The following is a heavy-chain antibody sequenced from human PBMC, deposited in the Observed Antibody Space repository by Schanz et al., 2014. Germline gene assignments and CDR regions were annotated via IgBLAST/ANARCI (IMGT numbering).Heavy chain of an antibody. J-gene: IGHJ4*02. Sequence: EVQLVESGGGLVQPGGSLRLSCAASGFTFTNYWMTWVRQAPGKGLEWVANINLDGSGKIYLGSVRGRFAISRDDAQNSVYLQMNSLRPEDTAVYYCARRYSGRYCFDYWGQGTLVAVSS. CDR3: ARRYSGRYCFDY. CDR2: INLDGSGK. D-gene: IGHD1-26*01. CDR1: GFTFTNYW. V-gene: IGHV3-7*01.